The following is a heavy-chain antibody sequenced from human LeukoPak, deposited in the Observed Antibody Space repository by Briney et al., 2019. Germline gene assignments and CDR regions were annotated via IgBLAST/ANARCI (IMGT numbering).Heavy chain of an antibody. CDR1: GGTFSSYA. J-gene: IGHJ6*03. V-gene: IGHV1-69*05. CDR3: ARAWYSSSYYYYMDV. CDR2: IIPIFGTA. Sequence: EASVKVSCKASGGTFSSYAISWVRQAPGQGLEWMGGIIPIFGTANYAQKFQGRVTITTDESTSTAYMELSSLRSEDTAVYYCARAWYSSSYYYYMDVWGKGTTVTVSS. D-gene: IGHD6-6*01.